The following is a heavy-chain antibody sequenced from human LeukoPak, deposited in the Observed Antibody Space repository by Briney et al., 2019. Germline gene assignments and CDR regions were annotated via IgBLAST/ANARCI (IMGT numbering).Heavy chain of an antibody. V-gene: IGHV4-59*08. CDR1: GGSINDYY. CDR2: TYYSGTT. D-gene: IGHD4-17*01. J-gene: IGHJ4*02. Sequence: SETLSLTCTVSGGSINDYYWTWIRQPPGKGLEWIGNTYYSGTTNYNPSLKSRVTISVDTSKNQFSLKFNSVTAADTAVYYCAREDYGDYYFDYWGQGTLVTVSS. CDR3: AREDYGDYYFDY.